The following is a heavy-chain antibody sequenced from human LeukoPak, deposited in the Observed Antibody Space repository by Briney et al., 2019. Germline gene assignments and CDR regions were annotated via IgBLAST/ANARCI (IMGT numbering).Heavy chain of an antibody. CDR2: IYYTGGT. CDR3: ARYRGSDAFDI. D-gene: IGHD2-21*01. CDR1: GGSISSSSYY. Sequence: PSETLSLTCTVSGGSISSSSYYWGWIRQPPGKGLEWIGSIYYTGGTYYNPSLKSRVTISVDTSKNQFSLKLSSVTAADTAVYYCARYRGSDAFDIWGQGTMVTVSS. J-gene: IGHJ3*02. V-gene: IGHV4-39*07.